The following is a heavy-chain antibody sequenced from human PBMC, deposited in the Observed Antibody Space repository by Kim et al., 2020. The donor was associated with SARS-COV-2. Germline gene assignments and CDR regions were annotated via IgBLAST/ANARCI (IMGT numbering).Heavy chain of an antibody. J-gene: IGHJ3*02. V-gene: IGHV3-23*01. CDR2: ISGSGETT. CDR1: GFTFDYYA. D-gene: IGHD7-27*01. Sequence: GGSLRLSCAASGFTFDYYAMTWVRQAPGKGLEWVSGISGSGETTYHADSVKGRFTVSRDNSKNTLFLQVNSLRAEDTALYFCATGGRNWAGVREAWHIWGQGTMVAVSS. CDR3: ATGGRNWAGVREAWHI.